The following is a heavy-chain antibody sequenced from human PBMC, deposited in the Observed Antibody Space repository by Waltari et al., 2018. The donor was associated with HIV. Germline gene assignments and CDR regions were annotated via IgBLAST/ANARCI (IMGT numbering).Heavy chain of an antibody. D-gene: IGHD3-22*01. J-gene: IGHJ5*02. CDR1: GGSISSSDYY. Sequence: QLQLQESGPGLVKPSETLSLTCTVSGGSISSSDYYWGWIRQAPGKGLEWIVYIYYSGIANYNPSLKIRVTLAVDTSKNQFALMVTSVTAADTAVYFCAIQRAYSDSSGYYYANWFDPWGQGTLVTVSS. CDR3: AIQRAYSDSSGYYYANWFDP. CDR2: IYYSGIA. V-gene: IGHV4-39*01.